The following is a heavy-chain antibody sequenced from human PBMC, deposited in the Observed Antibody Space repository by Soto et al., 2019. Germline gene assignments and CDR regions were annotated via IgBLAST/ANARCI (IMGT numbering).Heavy chain of an antibody. CDR1: GGSISSYY. D-gene: IGHD5-12*01. CDR2: IYYSGST. Sequence: PSETLSLTCTVSGGSISSYYWSWIRQPPGKGLEWIGYIYYSGSTNYNPSLKSRVTISVDTSKNQFSLKLSSVTAADTAVYYCARHRWGGYDVSGYFDYWGQGALVTVAS. J-gene: IGHJ4*02. V-gene: IGHV4-59*08. CDR3: ARHRWGGYDVSGYFDY.